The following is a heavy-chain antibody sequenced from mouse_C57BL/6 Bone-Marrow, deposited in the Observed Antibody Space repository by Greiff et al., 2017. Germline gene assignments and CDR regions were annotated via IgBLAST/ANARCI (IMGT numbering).Heavy chain of an antibody. V-gene: IGHV2-2*01. D-gene: IGHD1-1*01. Sequence: QVQLQQSGPGLVQPSQSLSITCTVSGFSLTSYGVHWVRQSPGKGLEWLGVIWSGGSTDYNAAFISRLSISKDNSKSQVFFKMNSLQADDTAIYYCARKARYGSSYPFAYWGQGTLVTVSA. CDR2: IWSGGST. CDR3: ARKARYGSSYPFAY. J-gene: IGHJ3*01. CDR1: GFSLTSYG.